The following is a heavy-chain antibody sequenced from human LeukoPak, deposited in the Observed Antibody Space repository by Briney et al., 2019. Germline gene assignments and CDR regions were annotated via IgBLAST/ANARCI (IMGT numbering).Heavy chain of an antibody. Sequence: GGSLRLSCAASGFTFSDYYMNWIRQTPGKGLEWVSYISSSGSIIYYADSVKGRFTISRDNAKNSVYLQMNSLRAEDTAVYYCATLYGSARGAFDSWGQGTLVTVSS. CDR3: ATLYGSARGAFDS. CDR2: ISSSGSII. J-gene: IGHJ4*02. V-gene: IGHV3-11*01. D-gene: IGHD3-10*01. CDR1: GFTFSDYY.